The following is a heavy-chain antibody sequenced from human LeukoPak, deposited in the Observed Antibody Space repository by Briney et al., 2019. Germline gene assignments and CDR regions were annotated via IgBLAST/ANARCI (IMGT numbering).Heavy chain of an antibody. CDR1: GFIFSNYG. V-gene: IGHV3-30*02. CDR2: IRYDGSSE. Sequence: PGGSLRLSCAASGFIFSNYGMHWVRQAPGKGLEWVAFIRYDGSSEYYADSVKGRFTISRDNSKNSLCLQMNSLRAEDTAVYYCARDISGAFDYWGQGILVTVSS. CDR3: ARDISGAFDY. J-gene: IGHJ4*02. D-gene: IGHD2-21*01.